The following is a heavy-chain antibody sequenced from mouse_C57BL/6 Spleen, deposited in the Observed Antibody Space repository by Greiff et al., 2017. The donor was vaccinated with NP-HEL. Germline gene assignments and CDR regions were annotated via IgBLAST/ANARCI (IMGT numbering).Heavy chain of an antibody. J-gene: IGHJ3*01. V-gene: IGHV1-69*01. D-gene: IGHD2-1*01. CDR2: IDPSDSYT. Sequence: QVQLQQPGAELVMPGASVKLSCKASGYTFTSYWMHWVKQRPGQGLEWIGEIDPSDSYTNYNQKFKGKSTLTVDKSSSTAYMQLSSLTSEDSAVYYCAICGTPDYCGSIAFAYWGQGTMVTVAA. CDR1: GYTFTSYW. CDR3: AICGTPDYCGSIAFAY.